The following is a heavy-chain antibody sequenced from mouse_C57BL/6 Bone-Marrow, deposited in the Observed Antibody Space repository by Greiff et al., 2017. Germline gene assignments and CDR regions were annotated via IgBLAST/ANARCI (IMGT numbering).Heavy chain of an antibody. V-gene: IGHV5-4*03. D-gene: IGHD1-1*01. J-gene: IGHJ1*03. CDR1: GFTFSSYA. CDR3: AGVYGSSREDWYFDV. CDR2: LSDGGSYT. Sequence: EVKVVESGGGLVKPGGSLKLSCAASGFTFSSYAMSWVRLTPEKRLEWVATLSDGGSYTYYPDNVKGRFTISRDNAKNNLYLQMSQLKSEDTAMYYCAGVYGSSREDWYFDVWGTGTTVTVAS.